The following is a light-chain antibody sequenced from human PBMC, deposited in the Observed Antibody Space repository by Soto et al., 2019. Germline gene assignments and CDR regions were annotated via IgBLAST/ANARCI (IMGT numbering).Light chain of an antibody. CDR3: LLSYSAARRV. CDR2: DTS. J-gene: IGLJ2*01. Sequence: QAVVTQEPSLTVSPGGTVTLTCGSSTGSVTSGHYPYWFQQKPGQAPRTLIYDTSNKHSWTPARFSGSLLGDKVALTLSGAQPEDEAVYYCLLSYSAARRVFGGGTQLTVL. V-gene: IGLV7-46*01. CDR1: TGSVTSGHY.